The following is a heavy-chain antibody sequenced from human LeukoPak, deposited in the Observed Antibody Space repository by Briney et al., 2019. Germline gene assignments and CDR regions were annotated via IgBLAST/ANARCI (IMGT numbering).Heavy chain of an antibody. D-gene: IGHD6-13*01. CDR2: ISWNSSSL. V-gene: IGHV3-9*01. Sequence: SLRLSCAASGFTFYDYAMHRVLQAPGKGLERVSGISWNSSSLGYADSVKGRFTISSDNAKNYLYLQMNSLRAEDTALYYCAKNLAAAKVFDYWGQGTMVTVSS. CDR3: AKNLAAAKVFDY. J-gene: IGHJ4*02. CDR1: GFTFYDYA.